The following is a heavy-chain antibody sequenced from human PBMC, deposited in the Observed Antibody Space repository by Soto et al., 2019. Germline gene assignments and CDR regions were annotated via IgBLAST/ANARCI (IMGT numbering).Heavy chain of an antibody. V-gene: IGHV4-30-4*01. CDR1: GGSMSRGDYY. J-gene: IGHJ4*02. D-gene: IGHD4-4*01. CDR3: ARTLGPQVTGYVDSDYRWTIDQ. Sequence: SETLSLTCTVSGGSMSRGDYYWSWIRQPPGKGLEWIGFIYHTGSTYYSPSLKNRVAISVDTSKNQFSLKLSSVTAADTAVYFCARTLGPQVTGYVDSDYRWTIDQWGQGTLVTVSS. CDR2: IYHTGST.